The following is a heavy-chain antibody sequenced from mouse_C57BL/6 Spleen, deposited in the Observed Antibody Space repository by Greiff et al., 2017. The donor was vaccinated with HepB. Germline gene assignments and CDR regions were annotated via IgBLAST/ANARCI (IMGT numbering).Heavy chain of an antibody. CDR1: GFSLTSYA. D-gene: IGHD1-1*01. Sequence: VQLKESGPGLVAPSQSLSITCTVSGFSLTSYAISWVRQPPGKGLEWLGVIWTGGGTNYNSALKSRLSISKDNSKSQVFLKMNSLQTDDTARYYCARESYYYGSSYERNAMDYWGQGTSVTVSS. V-gene: IGHV2-9-1*01. CDR2: IWTGGGT. J-gene: IGHJ4*01. CDR3: ARESYYYGSSYERNAMDY.